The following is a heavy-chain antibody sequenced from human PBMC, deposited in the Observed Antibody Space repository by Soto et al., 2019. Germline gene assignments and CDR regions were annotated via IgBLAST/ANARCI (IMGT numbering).Heavy chain of an antibody. CDR3: ARNSVFGYSGYDTFDY. J-gene: IGHJ4*02. CDR2: INHSGST. Sequence: SETLSLTCAVYGGSFRGYYWSWIRQPPGKGLEWIGEINHSGSTNYNPSLKSRVTISVDTPKNQFSLKLSSVTAADTAVYYCARNSVFGYSGYDTFDYWGQGALVTVSS. V-gene: IGHV4-34*01. CDR1: GGSFRGYY. D-gene: IGHD5-12*01.